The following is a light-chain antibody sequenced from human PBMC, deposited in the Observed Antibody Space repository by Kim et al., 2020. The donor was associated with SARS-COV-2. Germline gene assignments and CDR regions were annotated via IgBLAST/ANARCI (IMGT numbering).Light chain of an antibody. CDR3: QHFGSSRYT. J-gene: IGKJ2*01. CDR1: QSISSTY. Sequence: LSPGERAPFSCRASQSISSTYLAWYQHKSGQSPRLHIYAASNRATGIPDRFSGSGSGTDFTLTISRLEPEDFAVYYCQHFGSSRYTFGQGTKLEI. V-gene: IGKV3-20*01. CDR2: AAS.